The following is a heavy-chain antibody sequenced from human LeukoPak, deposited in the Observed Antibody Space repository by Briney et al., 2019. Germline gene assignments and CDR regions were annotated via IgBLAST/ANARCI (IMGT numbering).Heavy chain of an antibody. D-gene: IGHD1-26*01. J-gene: IGHJ4*02. Sequence: ASVKVSCKTSGYTFIDHYIHWVRQAPGQGPEWLGWINPDSGATNYAQRFQGRVTMTGDTAISTVYMGLSSLSSDDTAVYYCARDSSGSYLAFDFWGQGTLVTVSS. CDR2: INPDSGAT. CDR1: GYTFIDHY. CDR3: ARDSSGSYLAFDF. V-gene: IGHV1-2*02.